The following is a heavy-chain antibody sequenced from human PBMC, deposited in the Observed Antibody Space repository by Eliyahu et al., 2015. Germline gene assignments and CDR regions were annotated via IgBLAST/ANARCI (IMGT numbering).Heavy chain of an antibody. CDR3: ARTPVGYSYGSAIYYYYGMDV. CDR1: GFSLSTSGMC. D-gene: IGHD5-18*01. V-gene: IGHV2-70*15. CDR2: IDWDDDK. Sequence: QVTLRESGPALVKPTQTLTLTCTFSGFSLSTSGMCVSWIRQPPGKALEWLARIDWDDDKYYSTSLKTRLTISKDTSKNQVVLTMTNMDPVDTATYYCARTPVGYSYGSAIYYYYGMDVWGQGTTVTVSS. J-gene: IGHJ6*02.